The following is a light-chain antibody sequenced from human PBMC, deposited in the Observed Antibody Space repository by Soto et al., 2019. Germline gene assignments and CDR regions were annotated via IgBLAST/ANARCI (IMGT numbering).Light chain of an antibody. CDR1: QTISSW. J-gene: IGKJ1*01. CDR3: QQYTRT. Sequence: DIQMTQSPSTLSASVGDRVTITCRASQTISSWLAWYQQKPGKAPKLLIYDASSLESWVTARFSGSRSGTEFTLTMSSLQLADFATYYCQQYTRTFGQGTKVEIK. V-gene: IGKV1-5*01. CDR2: DAS.